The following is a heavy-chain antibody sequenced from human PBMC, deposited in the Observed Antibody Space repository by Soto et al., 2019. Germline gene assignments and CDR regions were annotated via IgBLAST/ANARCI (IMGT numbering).Heavy chain of an antibody. CDR1: GFTLSGYA. Sequence: GGSLRLSCAASGFTLSGYAMDWVRQAPGTGLVWVSRVDADGSGTTYAGSVKGRFSISRDNAKNTVSLQMNNLRAEDTAVYYCAGASGWKFDYWGLGVLVTVSS. D-gene: IGHD1-1*01. V-gene: IGHV3-74*01. J-gene: IGHJ4*02. CDR3: AGASGWKFDY. CDR2: VDADGSGT.